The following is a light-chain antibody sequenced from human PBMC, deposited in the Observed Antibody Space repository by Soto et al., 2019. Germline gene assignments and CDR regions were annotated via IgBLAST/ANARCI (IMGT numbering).Light chain of an antibody. Sequence: ENVLTQSPGTLSLSPGERATLSCRASQSVSSSYLAWYQQKPGQAPRLLIYGASSRATGIPDRFSGSGSGTDFTLTISRLEPEDFAVYYCQQYGSSPFTSGPGTKADIK. V-gene: IGKV3-20*01. CDR2: GAS. CDR1: QSVSSSY. J-gene: IGKJ3*01. CDR3: QQYGSSPFT.